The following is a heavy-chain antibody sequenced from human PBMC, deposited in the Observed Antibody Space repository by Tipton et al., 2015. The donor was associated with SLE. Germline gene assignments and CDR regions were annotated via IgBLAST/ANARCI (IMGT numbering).Heavy chain of an antibody. Sequence: SLRLSCAASGFTFSNYAMHWVRQAPGKGLEWVAVIWYDGSKKDYADSVKGRFTISRDNSKNTLYLQMNSLRTEDTAMFYCARMYYDFWRGYSTEFDNWGQGTLVTVSS. V-gene: IGHV3-30*04. D-gene: IGHD3-3*01. J-gene: IGHJ4*02. CDR1: GFTFSNYA. CDR2: IWYDGSKK. CDR3: ARMYYDFWRGYSTEFDN.